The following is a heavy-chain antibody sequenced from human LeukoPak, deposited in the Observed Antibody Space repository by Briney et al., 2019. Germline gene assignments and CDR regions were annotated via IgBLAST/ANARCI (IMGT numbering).Heavy chain of an antibody. D-gene: IGHD6-13*01. CDR3: ASQPGYGDAFDI. CDR2: IIPIFGTA. CDR1: GGTFSSCA. J-gene: IGHJ3*02. V-gene: IGHV1-69*13. Sequence: SVKVSCKASGGTFSSCAISWVRQAPGQGLEWMGGIIPIFGTANYAQKFQGRVTITADESTSTAYMELSSLRSEDTAVYYCASQPGYGDAFDIWGQGTMVTVSS.